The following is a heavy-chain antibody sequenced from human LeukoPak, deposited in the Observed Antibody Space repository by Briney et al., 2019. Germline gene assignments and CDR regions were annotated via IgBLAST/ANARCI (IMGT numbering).Heavy chain of an antibody. CDR1: GYSISSGYY. J-gene: IGHJ3*02. CDR2: IYHSGST. Sequence: SETLSLTCTVSGYSISSGYYWGWIRPPPGKGLEWIGSIYHSGSTYYNPSLKSRVTISVDTSKNQFSLKLSSVTAADTAVYYCAGDGATGTTKAFDIWGQGTMVTVSS. V-gene: IGHV4-38-2*02. CDR3: AGDGATGTTKAFDI. D-gene: IGHD1-7*01.